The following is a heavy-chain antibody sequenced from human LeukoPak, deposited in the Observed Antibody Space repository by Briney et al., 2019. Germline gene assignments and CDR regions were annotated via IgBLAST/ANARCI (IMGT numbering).Heavy chain of an antibody. CDR1: GFIVSSKY. CDR2: IYSGGST. CDR3: ARAGPIDY. Sequence: GGSLRLSCAASGFIVSSKYMSWVRQASGKGLEWVTVIYSGGSTYYAASVEGRFTISRDNSKNTVYLQMNSLRVEDTAVYYCARAGPIDYWGQGTLVTVSS. V-gene: IGHV3-53*01. J-gene: IGHJ4*02.